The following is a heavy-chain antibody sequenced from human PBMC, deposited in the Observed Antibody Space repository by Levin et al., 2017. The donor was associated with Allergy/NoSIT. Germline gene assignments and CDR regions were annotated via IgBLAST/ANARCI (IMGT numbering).Heavy chain of an antibody. V-gene: IGHV1-8*01. Sequence: ASVKVSCKASGYTFTSYDINWVRQATGQGLEWMGWMNPNSGNTGYAQKFQGRVTMTRNTSISTAYMELSSLRSEDTAVYYCARGTYYYGSGSYWGFDYWGQGTLVTVSS. J-gene: IGHJ4*02. CDR2: MNPNSGNT. CDR1: GYTFTSYD. D-gene: IGHD3-10*01. CDR3: ARGTYYYGSGSYWGFDY.